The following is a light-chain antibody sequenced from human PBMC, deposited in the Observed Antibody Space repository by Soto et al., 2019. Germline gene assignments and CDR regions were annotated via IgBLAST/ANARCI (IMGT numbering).Light chain of an antibody. CDR3: QVWDRTSDHYV. J-gene: IGLJ1*01. CDR2: YDS. Sequence: SYELTQPPSVSVAPGKTARITCGGNNIGSKGVHWHQQKPGQAPVLVIYYDSDRPSVIPERFSGSTSGNTATLTISRVEAGDEADYYCQVWDRTSDHYVFGTGTKVTVL. V-gene: IGLV3-21*04. CDR1: NIGSKG.